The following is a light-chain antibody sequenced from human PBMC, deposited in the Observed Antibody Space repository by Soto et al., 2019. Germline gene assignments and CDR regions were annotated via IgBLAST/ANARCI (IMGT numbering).Light chain of an antibody. J-gene: IGKJ2*01. CDR1: QSISSSY. CDR2: GAS. Sequence: EIVLTQSPGTLSLSPGERATLACRASQSISSSYLAWYQQKPGQAPRLLIYGASSRATGIPDRFSGSGSGTDFTLTISGLEPEDFAVYYCQFFGSSRYTFGQGTKLEIK. V-gene: IGKV3-20*01. CDR3: QFFGSSRYT.